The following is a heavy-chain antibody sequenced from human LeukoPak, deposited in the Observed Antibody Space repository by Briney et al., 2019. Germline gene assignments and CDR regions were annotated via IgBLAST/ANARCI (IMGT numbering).Heavy chain of an antibody. CDR1: GFTFSSYW. V-gene: IGHV3-7*03. CDR3: ARDDDIVVVPAAMGVAFDI. CDR2: IKQDGSEK. Sequence: GGSLRLSCAASGFTFSSYWMSWVRQAPGKGLEWVANIKQDGSEKSYVDSVKGRFTISRDNAKNSLYLQMNSLRAEDTAVYYCARDDDIVVVPAAMGVAFDIWGQGTMVTVSS. D-gene: IGHD2-2*01. J-gene: IGHJ3*02.